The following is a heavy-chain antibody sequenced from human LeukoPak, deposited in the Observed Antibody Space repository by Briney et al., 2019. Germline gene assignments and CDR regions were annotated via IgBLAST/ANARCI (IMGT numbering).Heavy chain of an antibody. CDR2: IYTSGST. J-gene: IGHJ6*02. CDR1: GGSLSSYY. CDR3: AREVYCSSTSCYGAQYYYYYYGMDV. D-gene: IGHD2-2*01. Sequence: SETLSLTCTVSGGSLSSYYWSWIRQPAGKGLGWIGRIYTSGSTNYNPSLKRRVTMSVDTSKNQFSLKLSSVTAADTGVYYCAREVYCSSTSCYGAQYYYYYYGMDVWGQGTTVTVSS. V-gene: IGHV4-4*07.